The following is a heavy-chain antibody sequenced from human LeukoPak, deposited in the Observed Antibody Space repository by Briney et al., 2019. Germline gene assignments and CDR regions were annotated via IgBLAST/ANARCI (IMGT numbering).Heavy chain of an antibody. V-gene: IGHV5-51*01. Sequence: GESLKISCKGSGYSFTSYWIGWVRQMPGKGLEWMGIIYPGDSDTGYSPSFQGQVTISADKSISTAYLQWSSLKASDTAMYYCARLKAHYDILTGYIFDYWGQGTLVTVSS. J-gene: IGHJ4*02. D-gene: IGHD3-9*01. CDR2: IYPGDSDT. CDR3: ARLKAHYDILTGYIFDY. CDR1: GYSFTSYW.